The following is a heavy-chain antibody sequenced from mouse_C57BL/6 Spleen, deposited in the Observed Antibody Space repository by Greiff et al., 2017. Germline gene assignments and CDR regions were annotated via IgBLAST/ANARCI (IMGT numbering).Heavy chain of an antibody. J-gene: IGHJ3*01. CDR1: GYTFNDYY. Sequence: QVQLQQSGAELVKPGASVKISCKASGYTFNDYYINWVTQRPGQGLEWIGKIGPGSGSTYYNEKFKGKATLTADKSSSPAYMQLSSLTSEASSVYFCARGYGSSSAWFAYWGQGTLVTVSA. V-gene: IGHV1-77*01. CDR2: IGPGSGST. CDR3: ARGYGSSSAWFAY. D-gene: IGHD1-1*01.